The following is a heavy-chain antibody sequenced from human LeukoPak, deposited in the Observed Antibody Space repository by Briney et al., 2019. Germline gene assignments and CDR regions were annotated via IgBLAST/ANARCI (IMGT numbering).Heavy chain of an antibody. V-gene: IGHV4-59*08. Sequence: PSETLSLTCTVSGGSISRYYWSWIRQPPGKGLEWIGYKDYSGSTYYNPSLKSRVTISVDTSKNQFSLKLSSVTAADTAVYYCARGPKHYDILTGIDYWGQGTLVTVSS. D-gene: IGHD3-9*01. CDR2: KDYSGST. J-gene: IGHJ4*02. CDR3: ARGPKHYDILTGIDY. CDR1: GGSISRYY.